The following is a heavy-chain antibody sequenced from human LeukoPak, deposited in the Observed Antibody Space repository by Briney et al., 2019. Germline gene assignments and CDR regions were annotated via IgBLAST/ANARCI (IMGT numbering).Heavy chain of an antibody. J-gene: IGHJ4*02. Sequence: ASVKVSCKTSGYTFSNFGINWVRQPPGQGLEWMGWISGNNDNPNYGQKFQGRFTVTTDSSTSTAYMELRNLRFDDTAVYYCARDGTSTDDSWGQGNLFTVSS. CDR3: ARDGTSTDDS. CDR1: GYTFSNFG. CDR2: ISGNNDNP. D-gene: IGHD2-2*01. V-gene: IGHV1-18*01.